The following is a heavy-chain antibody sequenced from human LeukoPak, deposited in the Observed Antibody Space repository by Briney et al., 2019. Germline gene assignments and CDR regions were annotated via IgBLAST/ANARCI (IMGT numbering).Heavy chain of an antibody. CDR3: ARVGSRWSYFDY. CDR1: GYTFTSYA. J-gene: IGHJ4*02. Sequence: ASVKVSCKASGYTFTSYAISWVRQAPGQGPEWMGWINMYNGNTNYAQKLQGRVTMTTDTSTSTAYMELRSLRSDDTAVYYCARVGSRWSYFDYWGQGTLVTVSS. D-gene: IGHD6-13*01. V-gene: IGHV1-18*01. CDR2: INMYNGNT.